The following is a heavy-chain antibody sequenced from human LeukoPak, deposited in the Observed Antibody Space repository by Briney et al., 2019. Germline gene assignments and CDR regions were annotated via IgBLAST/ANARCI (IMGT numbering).Heavy chain of an antibody. D-gene: IGHD1-26*01. CDR2: IKSITDGGTT. V-gene: IGHV3-15*01. CDR3: TTDLEVGGNRMGALKGLLN. J-gene: IGHJ4*02. Sequence: GGSLRLSCAASGFTFSNAWMSWVRQAPGKGLEWVGRIKSITDGGTTDYAAPVKGRFTISRDDSKNTLYLQMNSLKTEDTAVYYCTTDLEVGGNRMGALKGLLNWGQGTLVTVSS. CDR1: GFTFSNAW.